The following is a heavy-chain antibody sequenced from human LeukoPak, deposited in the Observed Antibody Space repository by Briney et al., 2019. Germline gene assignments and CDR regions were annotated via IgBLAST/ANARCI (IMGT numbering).Heavy chain of an antibody. Sequence: GGSLRLSYAASGFTFSSYGMTWVRQAPGRGLEWVSYISSSSSTIYHADSVKGRFTISRDNAKNSLYLQLNSLRAEDTAVYYCARLAITMVRGGTCGWFDPWGQGTLVTVSS. V-gene: IGHV3-48*01. D-gene: IGHD3-10*01. CDR2: ISSSSSTI. CDR1: GFTFSSYG. CDR3: ARLAITMVRGGTCGWFDP. J-gene: IGHJ5*02.